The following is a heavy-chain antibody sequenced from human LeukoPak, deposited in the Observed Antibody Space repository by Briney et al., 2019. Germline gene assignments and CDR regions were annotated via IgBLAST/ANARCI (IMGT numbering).Heavy chain of an antibody. CDR3: ARDRDSSGLRDFDL. V-gene: IGHV4-59*01. CDR2: IYYSGNT. J-gene: IGHJ2*01. CDR1: GGSINSYY. D-gene: IGHD3-22*01. Sequence: PSETLSLTCTVSGGSINSYYWSWIRQPPGKGPEWIGYIYYSGNTNYNPSLKSRASISIDTSKNQLSLQLSSVTAADTAVYYCARDRDSSGLRDFDLWGRGTLVTVSA.